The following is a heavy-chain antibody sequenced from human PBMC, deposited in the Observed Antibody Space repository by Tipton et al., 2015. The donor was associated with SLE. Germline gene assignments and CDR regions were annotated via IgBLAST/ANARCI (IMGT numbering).Heavy chain of an antibody. D-gene: IGHD3-10*01. Sequence: TLSLTCTVSGGSISSYYWSWIRQPPGKGLEWIGYIYYSGSTNYNPSLKSRVTISVDTSKNQFSLKLSSVTAADTAVYYCARPFGSGSYPYYYGMDVWGQGTTVTVSS. CDR3: ARPFGSGSYPYYYGMDV. CDR2: IYYSGST. J-gene: IGHJ6*02. CDR1: GGSISSYY. V-gene: IGHV4-59*01.